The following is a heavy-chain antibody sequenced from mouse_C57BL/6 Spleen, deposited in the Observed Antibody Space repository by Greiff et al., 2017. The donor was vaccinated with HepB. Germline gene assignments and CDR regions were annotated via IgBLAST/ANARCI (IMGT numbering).Heavy chain of an antibody. Sequence: EVQLQQSGPVLVKPGASVKMSCKASGYTFTDYYMNWVKQSHGKSLEWIGVINPYNGGTSYNQKFKGKATLTVDKSSSTAYMELNSLTSEDSAVYYCARSGGEGDWYFDVWGTGTTVTVSS. J-gene: IGHJ1*03. D-gene: IGHD3-2*02. CDR1: GYTFTDYY. CDR2: INPYNGGT. V-gene: IGHV1-19*01. CDR3: ARSGGEGDWYFDV.